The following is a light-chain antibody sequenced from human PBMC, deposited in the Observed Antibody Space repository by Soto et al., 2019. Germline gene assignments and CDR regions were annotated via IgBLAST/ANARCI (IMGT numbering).Light chain of an antibody. J-gene: IGLJ2*01. CDR2: DVS. CDR3: SSYTGSNTPVV. V-gene: IGLV2-14*01. CDR1: SSDVGGYNY. Sequence: QSALPQPASVSGSPGQSITISCTGTSSDVGGYNYVSWYQQHPGKAPNLIIFDVSNRPSGVSNRFSGSKSGNSASLTISGLQAEDEADYYCSSYTGSNTPVVFGGGTQLTVL.